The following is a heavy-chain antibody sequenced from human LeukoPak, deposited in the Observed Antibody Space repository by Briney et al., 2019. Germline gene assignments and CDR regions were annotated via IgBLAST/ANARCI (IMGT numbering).Heavy chain of an antibody. CDR3: ARALQTYYYDSSGYLNRFDP. D-gene: IGHD3-22*01. J-gene: IGHJ5*02. CDR2: IKQDGSEK. Sequence: GGSLRLSCAASGFTFSSYWMSWVRQAPGKGLEWVANIKQDGSEKYYVDSVKGRFTISGDNAKNSLYLQMNSLRAEDTAVYYCARALQTYYYDSSGYLNRFDPWCQGTLVTVSS. CDR1: GFTFSSYW. V-gene: IGHV3-7*01.